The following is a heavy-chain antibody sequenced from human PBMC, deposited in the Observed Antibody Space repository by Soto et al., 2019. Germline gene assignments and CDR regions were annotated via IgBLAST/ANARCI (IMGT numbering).Heavy chain of an antibody. V-gene: IGHV4-59*01. J-gene: IGHJ4*02. CDR2: IYYSGST. D-gene: IGHD6-19*01. CDR1: GGSISSYY. Sequence: SETLSLTCTVSGGSISSYYWSWIRQPPGKGLEWIGYIYYSGSTNYNPSLKSRVTISVDTSKNQFSLKLSSVTAADTAVYYCARDMGADPKIAVAGPFDYWGQGTLVTVSS. CDR3: ARDMGADPKIAVAGPFDY.